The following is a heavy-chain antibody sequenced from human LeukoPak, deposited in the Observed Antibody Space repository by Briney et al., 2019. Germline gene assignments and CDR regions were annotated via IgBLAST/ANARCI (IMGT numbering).Heavy chain of an antibody. V-gene: IGHV1-8*01. J-gene: IGHJ3*02. Sequence: ASVKVSCKASGYTFTSYDVHWVRQATGQGLEWMGWLNPNSGNTGYSQKFQGRVTMTRNTSITTAYMELSSLRSEDTAVYYCVRIDYSNAFDIWGQGTMVTVSS. CDR1: GYTFTSYD. CDR3: VRIDYSNAFDI. CDR2: LNPNSGNT. D-gene: IGHD4-11*01.